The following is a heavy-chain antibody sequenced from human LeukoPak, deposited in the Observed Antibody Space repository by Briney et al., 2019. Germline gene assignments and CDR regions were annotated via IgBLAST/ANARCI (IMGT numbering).Heavy chain of an antibody. CDR3: ARDKKGGSGWSDFDY. CDR1: GFTLGTYA. CDR2: IVGTDGST. V-gene: IGHV3-23*01. Sequence: GGSLRLSCAASGFTLGTYAMGWVRQAPGKGLEWISSIVGTDGSTYYADSVKGRFTISRDNAKNSLYLQMNSLRAEDTAVYYCARDKKGGSGWSDFDYWGQGTLVTVSS. J-gene: IGHJ4*02. D-gene: IGHD6-19*01.